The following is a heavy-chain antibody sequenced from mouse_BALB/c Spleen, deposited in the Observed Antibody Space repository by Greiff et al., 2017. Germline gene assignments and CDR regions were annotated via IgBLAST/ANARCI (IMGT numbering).Heavy chain of an antibody. CDR2: IWGGGST. V-gene: IGHV2-6-4*01. D-gene: IGHD2-1*01. CDR1: GFSLSRYS. J-gene: IGHJ3*01. CDR3: ASYGNYVAWFAY. Sequence: VKLVESGPGLVAPSQSLSITCTVSGFSLSRYSVHWVRQPPGKGLEWLGMIWGGGSTDYNSALKSRLSISKDNSKSQVFLKMNSLQTDDTAMYYCASYGNYVAWFAYWGQGTLVTVSA.